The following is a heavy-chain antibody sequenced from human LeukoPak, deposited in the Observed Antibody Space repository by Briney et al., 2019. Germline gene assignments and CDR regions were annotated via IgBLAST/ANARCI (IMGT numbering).Heavy chain of an antibody. J-gene: IGHJ4*02. V-gene: IGHV4-39*07. Sequence: SETLSLTCTVSGGSVSNSHYYWARIRQPPGKGLEWIGTIFYSGSTYYSPSLKSRVTISVDASMTQFSLKLSSVTAADTAVYYCASERWSRRSYFDYWGQGTLVTVSS. CDR3: ASERWSRRSYFDY. CDR2: IFYSGST. CDR1: GGSVSNSHYY. D-gene: IGHD5-24*01.